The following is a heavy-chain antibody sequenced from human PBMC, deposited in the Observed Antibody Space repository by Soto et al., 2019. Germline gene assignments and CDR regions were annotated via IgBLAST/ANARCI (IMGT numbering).Heavy chain of an antibody. Sequence: GGSMRLSCAASGFTFSSYSMNSVRQDPGKGLEWVSSISSSSSYIYYADSVKGRFTIPRDNAKNSLYLQMNSRRAEDTAVYYCARDARGLIPTHIVVVPAAMDLDYWGQGTLVTVSS. D-gene: IGHD2-2*01. CDR3: ARDARGLIPTHIVVVPAAMDLDY. CDR1: GFTFSSYS. J-gene: IGHJ4*02. V-gene: IGHV3-21*01. CDR2: ISSSSSYI.